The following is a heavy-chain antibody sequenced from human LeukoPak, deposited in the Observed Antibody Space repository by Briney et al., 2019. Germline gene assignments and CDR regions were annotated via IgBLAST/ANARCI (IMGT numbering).Heavy chain of an antibody. Sequence: PSETLSLTCTVSGGSISSHYWSWTRQPPGKGLEWIGYIYYSGSANYNPSLKSRVTISVDTSKNQFSLKLSSVTAADTAVYYCARDRHPGYSYGPPDYYYMDVWGKGTTVTVSS. J-gene: IGHJ6*03. CDR1: GGSISSHY. D-gene: IGHD5-18*01. V-gene: IGHV4-59*11. CDR3: ARDRHPGYSYGPPDYYYMDV. CDR2: IYYSGSA.